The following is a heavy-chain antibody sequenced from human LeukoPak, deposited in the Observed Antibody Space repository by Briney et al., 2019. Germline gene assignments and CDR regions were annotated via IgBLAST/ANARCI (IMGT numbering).Heavy chain of an antibody. CDR2: MNPNSGNT. CDR3: ARARGSTGWYVY. J-gene: IGHJ4*02. CDR1: GYTFTSYD. D-gene: IGHD6-19*01. Sequence: ASVKVSCKASGYTFTSYDINWVRQATGQGLEWMGWMNPNSGNTGYAQILQGRVTMTTDTSTTTAYMELRSLRSDDTAIYYCARARGSTGWYVYWGQGTLVTVSS. V-gene: IGHV1-8*01.